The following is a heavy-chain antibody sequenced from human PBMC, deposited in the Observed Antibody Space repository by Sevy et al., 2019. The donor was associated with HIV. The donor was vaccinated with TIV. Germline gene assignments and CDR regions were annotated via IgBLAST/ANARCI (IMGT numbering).Heavy chain of an antibody. CDR1: GFTFSSYS. D-gene: IGHD2-2*02. CDR3: AREGYCSSTSCYNYGMDV. CDR2: ISSSSSYI. J-gene: IGHJ6*02. Sequence: GSLRLSCAASGFTFSSYSMNWVRQAPGKGLEWVSSISSSSSYIYYADSVKGRFTISRDNAKNSLYLQMNSLRAEDTAVYYCAREGYCSSTSCYNYGMDVWGQGTTVTVSS. V-gene: IGHV3-21*01.